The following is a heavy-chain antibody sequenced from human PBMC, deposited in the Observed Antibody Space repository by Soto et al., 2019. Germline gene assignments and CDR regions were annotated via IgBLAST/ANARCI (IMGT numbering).Heavy chain of an antibody. CDR1: GFSLSTSGVG. CDR3: IQSRCGGDCLQSYASHYYYGMDV. Sequence: QITLKESGPTLVKPTQTLTLTCTFSGFSLSTSGVGVGWIRQPPGKALEWLALIYWDDDKRYSPSLRSRITINKDTDKNQVVLTMTNMDPVDTATYYCIQSRCGGDCLQSYASHYYYGMDVWGQGTTVTVSS. D-gene: IGHD2-21*02. CDR2: IYWDDDK. J-gene: IGHJ6*02. V-gene: IGHV2-5*02.